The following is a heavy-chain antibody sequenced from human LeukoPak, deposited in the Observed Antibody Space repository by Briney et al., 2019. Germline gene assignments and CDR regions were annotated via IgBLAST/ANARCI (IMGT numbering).Heavy chain of an antibody. Sequence: GGSLRLSCAASGFTFDDYGLSWVRQAPGKGLEWVSGINWNGGSTTYADSVKGRFTISRDNAKNSLYLQMSSLRAGDTAVYYCARRLVGTPDYFDYWGQGTLVTVSS. D-gene: IGHD4-23*01. J-gene: IGHJ4*02. CDR1: GFTFDDYG. CDR3: ARRLVGTPDYFDY. CDR2: INWNGGST. V-gene: IGHV3-20*04.